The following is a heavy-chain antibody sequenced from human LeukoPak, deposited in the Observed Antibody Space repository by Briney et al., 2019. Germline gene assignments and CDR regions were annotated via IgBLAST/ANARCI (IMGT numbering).Heavy chain of an antibody. V-gene: IGHV4-59*01. Sequence: SETLSLTCTVSGGSISSYYWSWIRQPPGKGLEWIGYIYYSGSTNYNPSLKSRVTISVDTSKNQFSLKLSSVTAADTAVYYCARVEYYDILTGPPTQYYFDYWGQGTLVTVSS. CDR2: IYYSGST. J-gene: IGHJ4*02. D-gene: IGHD3-9*01. CDR1: GGSISSYY. CDR3: ARVEYYDILTGPPTQYYFDY.